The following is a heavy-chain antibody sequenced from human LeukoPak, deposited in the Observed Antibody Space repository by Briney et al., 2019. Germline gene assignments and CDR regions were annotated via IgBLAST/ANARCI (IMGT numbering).Heavy chain of an antibody. CDR3: AKASIGSFTNFAS. J-gene: IGHJ4*02. CDR2: ISGSGGST. CDR1: GFTFSSYA. V-gene: IGHV3-23*01. Sequence: PGGSLRLSCAASGFTFSSYAMSWVRQAPGKGLEGVSAISGSGGSTYCADSVKGRFTISRDNSKNTLYLQMNSLRAADTAVYYCAKASIGSFTNFASWGQGTLVTASS. D-gene: IGHD1-26*01.